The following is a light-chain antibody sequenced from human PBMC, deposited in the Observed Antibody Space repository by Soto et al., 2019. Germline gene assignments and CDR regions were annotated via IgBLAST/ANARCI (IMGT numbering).Light chain of an antibody. CDR2: ENN. Sequence: QSVLTQPPSVSEAPGKGVPTSGTGRSPNTGAAYEAHWNQQVPGTAPKLLTNENNNRPSGVPDRFSGSKSGTSASLAITGLQAEDEAEYYCQSYDSSLSGYVFGTGTKVTVL. J-gene: IGLJ1*01. CDR3: QSYDSSLSGYV. V-gene: IGLV1-40*01. CDR1: SPNTGAAYE.